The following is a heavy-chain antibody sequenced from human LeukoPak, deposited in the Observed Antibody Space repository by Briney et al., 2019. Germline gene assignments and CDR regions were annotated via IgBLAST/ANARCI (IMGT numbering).Heavy chain of an antibody. D-gene: IGHD6-6*01. J-gene: IGHJ5*02. CDR2: IIPIFGTA. CDR1: GGTFSSYA. V-gene: IGHV1-69*05. CDR3: ARDRGGIAARPVLYNWFDP. Sequence: GASVKVSCKASGGTFSSYAISWVRQAPGQGLEWMGGIIPIFGTANYAQKFQGRVTITTDESTSTAYMELSSLRSEDTAVYYCARDRGGIAARPVLYNWFDPWGQGTLVTVSS.